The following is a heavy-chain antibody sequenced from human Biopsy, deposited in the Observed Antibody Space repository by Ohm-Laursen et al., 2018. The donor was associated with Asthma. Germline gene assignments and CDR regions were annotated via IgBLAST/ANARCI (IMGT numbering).Heavy chain of an antibody. CDR2: GFYSGTT. Sequence: SDTLSLTWTVSRGYIRSYDHHWAWIRQPPGKGLEWIGSGFYSGTTHYSPSLARRVSISVDTSRNQFSMTLRSVTAADTAVYFCARVASYGDLYFGIDVWGPGTTVSVS. CDR3: ARVASYGDLYFGIDV. CDR1: RGYIRSYDHH. J-gene: IGHJ6*02. D-gene: IGHD4-17*01. V-gene: IGHV4-30-4*02.